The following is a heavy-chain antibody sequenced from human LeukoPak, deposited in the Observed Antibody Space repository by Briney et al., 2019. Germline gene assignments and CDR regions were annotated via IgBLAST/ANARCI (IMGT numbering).Heavy chain of an antibody. Sequence: SVKVSCKASARTSTTSAIRWVRPAPGPGREWMGATIPIFATPKHAQKIQRRATTTAHESTTTAYMELSSLRSEPTALPYCTGPGRLDNWNVGPHYDYWGQGTLVTVSS. CDR1: ARTSTTSA. V-gene: IGHV1-69*01. J-gene: IGHJ4*02. CDR2: TIPIFATP. CDR3: TGPGRLDNWNVGPHYDY. D-gene: IGHD1-20*01.